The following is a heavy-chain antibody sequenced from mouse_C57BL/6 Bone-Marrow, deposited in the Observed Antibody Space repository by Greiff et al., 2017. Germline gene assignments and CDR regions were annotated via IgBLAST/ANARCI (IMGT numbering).Heavy chain of an antibody. CDR1: GFNIKDDY. D-gene: IGHD2-3*01. J-gene: IGHJ3*01. Sequence: EVQLQQSGAELVRPGASVKLSCTASGFNIKDDYMHWVKQRPEQGLEWIGWIDPENGDTEYASQFQGKATITADTSSNTAYLQLSSLTSEDTAVYYCTTFIYDGYYWFAYWGQGTLVTVSA. V-gene: IGHV14-4*01. CDR2: IDPENGDT. CDR3: TTFIYDGYYWFAY.